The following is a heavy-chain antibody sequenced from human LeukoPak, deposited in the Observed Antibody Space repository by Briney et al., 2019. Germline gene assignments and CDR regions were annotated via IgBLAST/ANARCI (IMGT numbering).Heavy chain of an antibody. CDR3: AKGTTWYSSSFWNDAFDI. CDR1: GFTFSSYA. V-gene: IGHV3-23*01. J-gene: IGHJ3*02. CDR2: ISGSGGST. D-gene: IGHD6-6*01. Sequence: PGGSLRLSCAASGFTFSSYAMSWVRQAPGKGLEWVSAISGSGGSTYYADSVKGRFTISRDNSKNTLYLQMNSLRAEDTAVYYCAKGTTWYSSSFWNDAFDIWGQGTMVTVSS.